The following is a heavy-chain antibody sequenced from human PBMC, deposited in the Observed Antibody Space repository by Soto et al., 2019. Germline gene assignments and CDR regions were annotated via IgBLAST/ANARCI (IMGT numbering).Heavy chain of an antibody. V-gene: IGHV1-69*13. CDR1: GGTFSSYA. CDR3: AGGYCISTSCYYYYYGMDV. CDR2: IIPIFGTA. Sequence: GASVKVSCKASGGTFSSYAISWVRQAPGQGLEWMGGIIPIFGTANYAQKFQGRVTITADESTSTAYMELSSLRSEDTAVYYCAGGYCISTSCYYYYYGMDVWGQGTTVTVSS. D-gene: IGHD2-2*01. J-gene: IGHJ6*02.